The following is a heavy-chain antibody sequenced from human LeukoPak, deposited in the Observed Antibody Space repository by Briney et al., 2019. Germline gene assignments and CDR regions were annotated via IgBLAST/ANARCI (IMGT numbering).Heavy chain of an antibody. CDR1: GFTFSSYA. Sequence: GGSLRLSCAASGFTFSSYAMSWVRQAPGKGLEWVSAISGSGGSTYYADSVKGRFTISRDNSKNTLYLQMNSLRAEGTAVYYCAKDRVVRGVRGAFDIWGQGTMVTVSS. D-gene: IGHD3-10*01. CDR2: ISGSGGST. V-gene: IGHV3-23*01. CDR3: AKDRVVRGVRGAFDI. J-gene: IGHJ3*02.